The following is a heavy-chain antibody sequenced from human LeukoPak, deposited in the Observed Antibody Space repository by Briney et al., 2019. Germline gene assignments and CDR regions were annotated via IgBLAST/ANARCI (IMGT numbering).Heavy chain of an antibody. CDR1: AYTFTVYY. J-gene: IGHJ4*02. V-gene: IGHV1-2*02. Sequence: ASVKVSFKASAYTFTVYYMHWVRQAPGQGLEWMGWINPNSGGTNYSQKFQGRVTMTRDTSISTAYMELSRLRSDDTAVYYCAIDRGLGELSLDFDYWGQGTLVTVSS. CDR2: INPNSGGT. CDR3: AIDRGLGELSLDFDY. D-gene: IGHD3-16*02.